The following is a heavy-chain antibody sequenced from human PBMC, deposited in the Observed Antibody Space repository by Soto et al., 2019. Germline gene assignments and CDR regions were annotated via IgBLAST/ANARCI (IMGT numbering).Heavy chain of an antibody. V-gene: IGHV3-48*03. J-gene: IGHJ4*02. D-gene: IGHD2-21*02. Sequence: EVQVLESGGGLVQPGGSLRLSCVASGFNLRDYEMNWVRQVPGKGLEWISKISGSNNNIYYADSVQGRFTISRDDANNVLFLQMNSLRAEDTATYHCATEELCGADCYFFKHWGQGTLVTVST. CDR3: ATEELCGADCYFFKH. CDR1: GFNLRDYE. CDR2: ISGSNNNI.